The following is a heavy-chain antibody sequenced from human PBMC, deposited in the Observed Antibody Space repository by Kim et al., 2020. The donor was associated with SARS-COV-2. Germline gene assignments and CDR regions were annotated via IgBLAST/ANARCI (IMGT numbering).Heavy chain of an antibody. CDR3: ARDRGDY. D-gene: IGHD3-10*01. J-gene: IGHJ4*02. V-gene: IGHV1-2*01. Sequence: NSGGKNYAQTFEGRVTRTRDTTINTAYMELSRLRSDDTAVYYCARDRGDYWGQGTLVTVSS. CDR2: NSGGK.